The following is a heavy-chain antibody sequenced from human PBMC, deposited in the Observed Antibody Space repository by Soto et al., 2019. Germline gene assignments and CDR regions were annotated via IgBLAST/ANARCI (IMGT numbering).Heavy chain of an antibody. CDR3: ARAVAVPADFDF. Sequence: GASVKVSCKACGDTFTGYAMHWVRQAPGQRLEWMGWINAGNGNTKYSQKFQGRVTITRDTSASTAYMDLSSLRSEDTAVYYCARAVAVPADFDFWGQGTLVTVSS. V-gene: IGHV1-3*01. CDR1: GDTFTGYA. D-gene: IGHD6-19*01. J-gene: IGHJ4*02. CDR2: INAGNGNT.